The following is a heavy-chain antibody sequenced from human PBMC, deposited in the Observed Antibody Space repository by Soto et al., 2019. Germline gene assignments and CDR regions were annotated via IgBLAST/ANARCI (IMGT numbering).Heavy chain of an antibody. CDR1: GFTFSGYA. D-gene: IGHD4-17*01. CDR3: ARAIFDGDYVRLFDY. V-gene: IGHV3-11*01. Sequence: GGSLRLSCAASGFTFSGYAMRWVRQAPGKGLEWVAYISSGGSNIYYADSVKGRFTISRDNAKNTLYLQMNSLRAEDTAVYYCARAIFDGDYVRLFDYWGQGTLVTVSS. CDR2: ISSGGSNI. J-gene: IGHJ4*02.